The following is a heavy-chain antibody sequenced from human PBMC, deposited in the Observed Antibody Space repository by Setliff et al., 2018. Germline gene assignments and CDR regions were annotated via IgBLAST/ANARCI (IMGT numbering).Heavy chain of an antibody. CDR2: IYTSGST. J-gene: IGHJ5*02. CDR3: ARSYYNFWSGYYRVNWFDP. V-gene: IGHV4-4*07. CDR1: GGSISSYY. D-gene: IGHD3-3*01. Sequence: SETLSLTCTVSGGSISSYYWSWIRQPAGKGLEWIGRIYTSGSTNYNPSLKSRVTMSVDTSKNQFSLKLSSVTAADTAVYYCARSYYNFWSGYYRVNWFDPWGQGTLGTVS.